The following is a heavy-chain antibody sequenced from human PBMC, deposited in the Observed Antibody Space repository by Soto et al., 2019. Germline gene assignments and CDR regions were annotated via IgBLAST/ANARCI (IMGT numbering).Heavy chain of an antibody. D-gene: IGHD2-21*02. CDR1: VYSFTSYW. CDR3: ARRRAVTATYYFDY. Sequence: PGESLKISCKGSVYSFTSYWIGWVRQMPGKGLEWMGIIYPGDSNTRYSPSFQGQVTISADKSISTAYLQWSSLKASDTAMYYCARRRAVTATYYFDYWGQGTLVTVSS. CDR2: IYPGDSNT. V-gene: IGHV5-51*01. J-gene: IGHJ4*02.